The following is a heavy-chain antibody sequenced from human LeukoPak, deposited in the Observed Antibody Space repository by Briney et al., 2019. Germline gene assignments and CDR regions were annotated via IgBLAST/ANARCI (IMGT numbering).Heavy chain of an antibody. CDR1: GFTFSSYS. V-gene: IGHV3-21*01. CDR2: ISSSSSYI. CDR3: AKAVFDYIDY. J-gene: IGHJ4*02. Sequence: GGSLRLSCAASGFTFSSYSMNWVRQAPGKGLEWVSSISSSSSYIYYADSVKGRFTISRDNAKNSLYLQMNSLRAEDTAVYYCAKAVFDYIDYWAREPWSPSPQ.